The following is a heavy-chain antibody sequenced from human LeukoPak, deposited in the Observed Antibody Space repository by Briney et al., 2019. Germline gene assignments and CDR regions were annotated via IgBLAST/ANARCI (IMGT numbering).Heavy chain of an antibody. J-gene: IGHJ5*02. D-gene: IGHD3-3*01. CDR1: GGTFSSYA. Sequence: SVKVSCKASGGTFSSYAISWVRQAPGQGLEWMGRIIPIFGTANYAQKFQGRVTITTDESTGTAYMELSSLRSEDTAVYYCARDYYDFWSGYYPPGNWFDPWGQGTLVTVSS. CDR3: ARDYYDFWSGYYPPGNWFDP. V-gene: IGHV1-69*05. CDR2: IIPIFGTA.